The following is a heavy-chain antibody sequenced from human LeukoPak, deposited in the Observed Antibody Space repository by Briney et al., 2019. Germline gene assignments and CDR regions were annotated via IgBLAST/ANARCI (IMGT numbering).Heavy chain of an antibody. CDR1: GGSISSSSYY. V-gene: IGHV4-39*07. J-gene: IGHJ4*02. CDR2: IYYNGST. CDR3: TYSGSNYPDY. D-gene: IGHD1-26*01. Sequence: PSETLSLTCTVSGGSISSSSYYWGWIRQPPGKGLEWIGSIYYNGSTYYNPSLKSRVTISVDTSKNQFSLKLSSVTAADTAVYYCTYSGSNYPDYWGQGTLVIVSS.